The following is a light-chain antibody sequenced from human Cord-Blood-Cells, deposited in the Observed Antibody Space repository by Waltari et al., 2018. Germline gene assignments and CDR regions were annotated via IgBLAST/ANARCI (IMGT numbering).Light chain of an antibody. J-gene: IGKJ1*01. CDR2: AAS. V-gene: IGKV1-39*01. CDR3: QQSYSNPRT. Sequence: DIQMTQSPSSMSESVGDRVTITCRASQSISSYLNWYQQKPGKAPKLLIYAASSLQSGVPSRFSGSGSGTDFTLTISSLQPEDFATYYCQQSYSNPRTFGQGTKVEIK. CDR1: QSISSY.